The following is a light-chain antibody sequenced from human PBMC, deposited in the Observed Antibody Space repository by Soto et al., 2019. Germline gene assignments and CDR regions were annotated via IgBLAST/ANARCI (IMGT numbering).Light chain of an antibody. Sequence: EVVMTQSPDTLSVSPGERATLSCRASQSVNSNLAWYQQKLGQAPRLLIYGASTRATGISARISGSGSGTEFTLTISSLQSEDFALYYCQQYNNWPRTFGQGTKVDIK. J-gene: IGKJ1*01. CDR1: QSVNSN. CDR3: QQYNNWPRT. CDR2: GAS. V-gene: IGKV3-15*01.